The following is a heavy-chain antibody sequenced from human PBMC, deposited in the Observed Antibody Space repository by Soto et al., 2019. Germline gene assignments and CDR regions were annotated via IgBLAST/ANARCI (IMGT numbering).Heavy chain of an antibody. CDR2: IYYSGST. V-gene: IGHV4-31*03. CDR3: ARDRISSTSLLGAYYYGMDV. D-gene: IGHD2-2*01. CDR1: GGSISTGGYY. Sequence: SETLSLTCTVSGGSISTGGYYWSWIRQHPGKGLEWIGYIYYSGSTYYNPSLKSRVTISVDTSKNQFSLKLSSVTAADTAVYYCARDRISSTSLLGAYYYGMDVWGQGTTVTVSS. J-gene: IGHJ6*02.